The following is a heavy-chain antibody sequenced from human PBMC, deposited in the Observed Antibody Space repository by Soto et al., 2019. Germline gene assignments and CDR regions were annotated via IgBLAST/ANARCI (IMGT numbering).Heavy chain of an antibody. D-gene: IGHD1-26*01. CDR2: IYYSGTT. CDR3: ARDHKWDGMDV. Sequence: QVQLEESGPGLVKPSQTLSLTCSVSGGSFSSDSFIWSWVRQFPGKGLEWIGCIYYSGTTYYNPSLRSRVIMSVDTSKNQFSLKLSSVTAADTAVYYCARDHKWDGMDVWGQGTTVTVSS. V-gene: IGHV4-31*03. CDR1: GGSFSSDSFI. J-gene: IGHJ6*02.